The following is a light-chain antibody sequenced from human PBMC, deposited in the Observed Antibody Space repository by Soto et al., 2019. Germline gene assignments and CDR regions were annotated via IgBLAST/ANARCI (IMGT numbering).Light chain of an antibody. Sequence: DIILTQSPAIVSVSPGERATLSCRASRSVSTNLAWYQHKHGQAPRLLIYGASTRVTDIPARFSGSGSGTDFTLTINYLKSEDFGLHYCQQYYMCLPPVTFGGGTKVEI. CDR3: QQYYMCLPPVT. CDR2: GAS. CDR1: RSVSTN. J-gene: IGKJ4*01. V-gene: IGKV3-15*01.